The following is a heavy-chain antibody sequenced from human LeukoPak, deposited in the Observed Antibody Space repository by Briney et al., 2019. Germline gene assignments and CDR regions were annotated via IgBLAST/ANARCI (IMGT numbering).Heavy chain of an antibody. D-gene: IGHD6-13*01. CDR2: MYYSGST. CDR1: GGSISSSSYY. CDR3: ARQRAASGIRNVDY. Sequence: SETLSLTCTVSGGSISSSSYYWGWIRQPPGKGLEWIVSMYYSGSTYYNPSLKSRVTISVDTSKNQFSLKLSSVTAADTAVYYCARQRAASGIRNVDYWGQGTLVTVSS. V-gene: IGHV4-39*01. J-gene: IGHJ4*02.